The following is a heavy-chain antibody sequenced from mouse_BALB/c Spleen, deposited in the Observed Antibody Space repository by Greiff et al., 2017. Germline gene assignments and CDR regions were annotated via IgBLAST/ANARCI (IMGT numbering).Heavy chain of an antibody. J-gene: IGHJ1*01. Sequence: EVKLVESGGGLVQPGGSLKLSCAASGFTFSSYTMSWVRQTPEKRLEWVAYISNGGGSTYYPDTVKGRFTISSDNAKNTLYLQMSSLKSEDTAMYYCARHTGTWYFDVWGAGTTVTVSS. CDR3: ARHTGTWYFDV. V-gene: IGHV5-12-2*01. CDR1: GFTFSSYT. D-gene: IGHD4-1*01. CDR2: ISNGGGST.